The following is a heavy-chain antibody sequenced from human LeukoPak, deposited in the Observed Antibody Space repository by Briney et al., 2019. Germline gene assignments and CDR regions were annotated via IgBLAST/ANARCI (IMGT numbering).Heavy chain of an antibody. CDR1: GGSISSYY. V-gene: IGHV4-59*01. CDR3: AAASIVGATNFDY. Sequence: PSETLSLTCTVSGGSISSYYWSWIRQPPGKGLEWIGYIYYSGSTNYNPSLKSRVTISVDTSKNQFSLKLSSVTAADTAVYYCAAASIVGATNFDYWGQGTLVTVSS. J-gene: IGHJ4*02. CDR2: IYYSGST. D-gene: IGHD1-26*01.